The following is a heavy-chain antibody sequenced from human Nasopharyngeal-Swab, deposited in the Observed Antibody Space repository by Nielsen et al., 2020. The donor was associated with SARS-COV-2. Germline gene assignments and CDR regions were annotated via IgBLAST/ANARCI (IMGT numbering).Heavy chain of an antibody. Sequence: WGRPPPKQGLEGLGWMNHNSGKTGYAQKYQGRVTMTRNTSITTAYKEISSLRSEDTAVYYCATTHKSTYYEFWSGYSNSYYYYMDVWGKGTTVTVSS. V-gene: IGHV1-8*01. CDR2: MNHNSGKT. CDR3: ATTHKSTYYEFWSGYSNSYYYYMDV. J-gene: IGHJ6*03. D-gene: IGHD3-3*01.